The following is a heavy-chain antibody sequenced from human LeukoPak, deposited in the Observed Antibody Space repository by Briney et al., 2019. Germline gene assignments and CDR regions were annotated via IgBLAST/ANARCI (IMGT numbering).Heavy chain of an antibody. CDR2: INWNGGST. V-gene: IGHV3-20*04. CDR3: ARNRQTFDWLAFGFDP. CDR1: GFTFDDYG. D-gene: IGHD3-9*01. Sequence: GGSLRLSCAASGFTFDDYGMSWVRQAPGKGLEWVSGINWNGGSTGYADSVKGRFTISRDNAKNSLYLQMNSLRAEDTAVYYCARNRQTFDWLAFGFDPWGQGTLVTVSS. J-gene: IGHJ5*02.